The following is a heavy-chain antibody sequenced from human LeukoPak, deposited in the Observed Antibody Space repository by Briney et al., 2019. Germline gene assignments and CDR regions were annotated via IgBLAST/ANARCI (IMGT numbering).Heavy chain of an antibody. CDR3: ARGSGSNDFWSGYYLYYFDY. CDR2: INHSGST. CDR1: GGSFSGYY. V-gene: IGHV4-34*01. D-gene: IGHD3-3*01. Sequence: SETLSLTCAVYGGSFSGYYWSWIRQPPGKGLEWIGEINHSGSTNYNPSLMSRVTISVDTSKNQFSLKLSSVTAADTAVYYCARGSGSNDFWSGYYLYYFDYWGQGTLVTVSS. J-gene: IGHJ4*02.